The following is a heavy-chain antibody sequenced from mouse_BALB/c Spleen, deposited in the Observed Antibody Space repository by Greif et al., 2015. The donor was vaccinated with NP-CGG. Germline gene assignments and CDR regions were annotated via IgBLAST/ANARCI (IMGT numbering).Heavy chain of an antibody. CDR3: ARRGGWAYAMDY. CDR1: GFSLTSYG. J-gene: IGHJ4*01. CDR2: IWSDGST. Sequence: QVQLKQSGPGLVAPSQSLSITCTISGFSLTSYGVHWVRQPPGKGLEWLVVIWSDGSTTYNSALKSRLSISKDNSKSQVFLKMNSLQTDDTAMYYCARRGGWAYAMDYWGQGTSVTVSS. V-gene: IGHV2-6-1*01.